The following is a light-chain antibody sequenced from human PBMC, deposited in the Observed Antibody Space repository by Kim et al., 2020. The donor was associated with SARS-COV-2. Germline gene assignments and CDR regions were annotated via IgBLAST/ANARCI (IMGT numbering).Light chain of an antibody. V-gene: IGKV1-8*01. CDR3: QQYYNYPLA. J-gene: IGKJ4*01. CDR2: AAS. Sequence: IRLTQSPSSLSASRGDRVNITCRASQDVVSDLAWYQHKPGRAPNLLIYAASTLQSGVPSRFSGSGSGTEFTLTIGCLQSEDFATYYCQQYYNYPLAFGGGTKVDIK. CDR1: QDVVSD.